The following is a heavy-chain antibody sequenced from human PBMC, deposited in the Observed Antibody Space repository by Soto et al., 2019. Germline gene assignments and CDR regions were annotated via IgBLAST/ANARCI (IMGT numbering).Heavy chain of an antibody. CDR1: GYTFTGYY. D-gene: IGHD3-22*01. CDR2: INPNSGGT. V-gene: IGHV1-2*04. Sequence: ASVKVSCKASGYTFTGYYMHWVRQAPGQGLEWMGWINPNSGGTNYAQKFQGWVTMTRDTSISTAYMELSRLRSDDTAVYYCARTLYYYDSSGYYSDWAQGTLVTVSS. J-gene: IGHJ4*02. CDR3: ARTLYYYDSSGYYSD.